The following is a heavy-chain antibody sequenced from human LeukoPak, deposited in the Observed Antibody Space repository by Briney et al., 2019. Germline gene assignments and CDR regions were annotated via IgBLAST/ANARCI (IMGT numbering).Heavy chain of an antibody. CDR3: ARDYGRSRDYGMDV. J-gene: IGHJ6*02. CDR1: GFTFSSYW. Sequence: PGGSLRLSCAASGFTFSSYWMNWVRQAPGKGLVWVSRINADGSSASYADSVKGRFTISRDNAKNTLYLQMNSLRAEDAAMYYCARDYGRSRDYGMDVWGQGTTVTVSS. CDR2: INADGSSA. V-gene: IGHV3-74*01. D-gene: IGHD3-10*01.